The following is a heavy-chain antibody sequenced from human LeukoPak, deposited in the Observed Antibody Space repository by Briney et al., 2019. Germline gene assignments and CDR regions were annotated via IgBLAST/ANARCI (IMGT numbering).Heavy chain of an antibody. J-gene: IGHJ3*02. CDR2: IYYSGST. V-gene: IGHV4-30-4*01. D-gene: IGHD5/OR15-5a*01. CDR1: GGSISSGDYY. Sequence: SETLSLTCTVSGGSISSGDYYWNWIRQPPGKGLEWIGYIYYSGSTYYNPSLKSRVTILVDTSKNQFSLKPSSVTAADTAVYYCAREAPSTAFDIWGQGTVVTVSS. CDR3: AREAPSTAFDI.